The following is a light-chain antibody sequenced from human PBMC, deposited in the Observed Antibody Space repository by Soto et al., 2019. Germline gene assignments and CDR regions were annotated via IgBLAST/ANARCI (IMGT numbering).Light chain of an antibody. CDR3: QQYNSYWT. Sequence: DIQMTQSPASLSASIGDSVTIXXRASQTIGRNLNWYQQKPGKAPTILMFTSSSLQSGVPSRFSGSGSGTEFTLTISSLQPDDFATYYCQQYNSYWTFGQGTKVDIK. CDR1: QTIGRN. CDR2: TSS. J-gene: IGKJ1*01. V-gene: IGKV1-5*01.